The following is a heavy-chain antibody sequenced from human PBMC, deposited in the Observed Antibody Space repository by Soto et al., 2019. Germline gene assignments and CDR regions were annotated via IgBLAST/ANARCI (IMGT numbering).Heavy chain of an antibody. CDR3: AKDIITMIVVVPTTIDF. Sequence: GGSLRLSCAASGFTFSSYAMSWVRQAPGKGLEWVSAISGSGGSTYYADSVKGRFTISRDNSKNTLYLQMNSLRAEDTAVYYCAKDIITMIVVVPTTIDFWGQGTLGTVSS. V-gene: IGHV3-23*01. J-gene: IGHJ4*02. D-gene: IGHD3-22*01. CDR1: GFTFSSYA. CDR2: ISGSGGST.